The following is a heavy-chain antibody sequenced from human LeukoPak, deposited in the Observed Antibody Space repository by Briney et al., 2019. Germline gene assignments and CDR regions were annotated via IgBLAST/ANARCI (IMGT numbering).Heavy chain of an antibody. V-gene: IGHV1-2*02. D-gene: IGHD3-16*01. J-gene: IGHJ4*02. CDR1: GYTFTGYD. Sequence: ASVKVSCKASGYTFTGYDMHWVRQAPGQGLEWMGWINPNSGGTNYAQKVQGSVAMTRDTSISTAYMELSRLRSDDTAVYYCARDIERERGGYYFDYWGQGTLVTVSS. CDR2: INPNSGGT. CDR3: ARDIERERGGYYFDY.